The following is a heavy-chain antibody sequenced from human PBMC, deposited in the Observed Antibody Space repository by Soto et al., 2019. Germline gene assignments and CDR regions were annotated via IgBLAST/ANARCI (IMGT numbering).Heavy chain of an antibody. CDR2: INAGNGNT. J-gene: IGHJ6*02. CDR3: ARGPLLWGDV. V-gene: IGHV1-3*01. CDR1: GYTFTNYA. Sequence: QVQLVQSGAEVKKPGASVKDSCKASGYTFTNYAMHWVRQAPGKRLEWMGWINAGNGNTKYSQKFQGRVTITRDTSASTAYMELSSLRSEDTAVYYCARGPLLWGDVWGQGTTVTVSS. D-gene: IGHD3-10*01.